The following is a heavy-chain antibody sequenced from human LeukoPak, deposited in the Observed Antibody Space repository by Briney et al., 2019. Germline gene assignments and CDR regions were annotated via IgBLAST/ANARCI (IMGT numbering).Heavy chain of an antibody. Sequence: SETLSLTCTVSGGSISSGGYYWSWIRQYPGKGLEWIGYIYYSGSTYYNPSLKSRVTISVDTSKNQFSLKLSSVTAADTAVYYCAARGSDSLYFDYWGQGTLVTVSS. D-gene: IGHD2-21*01. CDR1: GGSISSGGYY. V-gene: IGHV4-31*03. CDR3: AARGSDSLYFDY. CDR2: IYYSGST. J-gene: IGHJ4*02.